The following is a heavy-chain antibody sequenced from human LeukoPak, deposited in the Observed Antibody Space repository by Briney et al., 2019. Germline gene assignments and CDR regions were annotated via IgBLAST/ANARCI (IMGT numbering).Heavy chain of an antibody. CDR2: IKQDGSEK. Sequence: GGSLRLSCAASGFTFSSYWMSWVRQAPGKVLEWVANIKQDGSEKYYVDSVKGRFTISRDNAKNSLYLQMNSMRAEDTAVYYCARDKITAVAGTSYYYAMDVWGQGTTVTVSS. CDR3: ARDKITAVAGTSYYYAMDV. CDR1: GFTFSSYW. D-gene: IGHD6-19*01. V-gene: IGHV3-7*03. J-gene: IGHJ6*02.